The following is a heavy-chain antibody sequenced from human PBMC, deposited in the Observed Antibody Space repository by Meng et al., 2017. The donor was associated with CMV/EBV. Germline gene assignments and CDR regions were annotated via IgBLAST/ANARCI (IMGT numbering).Heavy chain of an antibody. CDR2: MNPNSGNT. V-gene: IGHV1-8*01. D-gene: IGHD6-13*01. J-gene: IGHJ4*02. CDR3: ARARVYSSSWYGGFDY. Sequence: ASVKVSCKASGYTFTTYDINWVRQATGQGLEWMGWMNPNSGNTGYAQKFQGRVTMTRNTSISTAYMELSSLRSEDTAVYYCARARVYSSSWYGGFDYWGQGTLVTVSS. CDR1: GYTFTTYD.